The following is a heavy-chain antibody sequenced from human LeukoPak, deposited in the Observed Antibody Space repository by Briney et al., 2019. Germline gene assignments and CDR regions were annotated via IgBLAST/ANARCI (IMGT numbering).Heavy chain of an antibody. Sequence: SETLSLTCVVYGGSFSGVYWSWLRQPPGKGLEWIGEINHSGSTNYNPSLKSRVTISVDAPKNQFSPKMTSVTAADTAVYYCARDGSSSWYGWFDPWGQGTLVTVSS. D-gene: IGHD6-13*01. CDR2: INHSGST. J-gene: IGHJ5*02. CDR3: ARDGSSSWYGWFDP. V-gene: IGHV4-34*01. CDR1: GGSFSGVY.